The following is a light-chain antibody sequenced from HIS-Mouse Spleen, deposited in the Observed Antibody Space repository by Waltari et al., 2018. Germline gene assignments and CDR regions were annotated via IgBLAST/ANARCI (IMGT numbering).Light chain of an antibody. CDR1: QSISSW. V-gene: IGKV1-5*03. Sequence: DIPLTQSPSTLSASVGDSVTITCLASQSISSWLAWYQQKPGKAPKLLIYKASSLESGVPSRFSGSGSGTEFTHTISSLQPDDFATYYCQQYNSYSWTFGQGTKVEIK. CDR2: KAS. CDR3: QQYNSYSWT. J-gene: IGKJ1*01.